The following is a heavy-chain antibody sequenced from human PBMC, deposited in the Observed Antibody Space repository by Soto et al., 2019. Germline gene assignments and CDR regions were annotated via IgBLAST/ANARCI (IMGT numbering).Heavy chain of an antibody. V-gene: IGHV3-48*03. CDR2: IVRTGSGT. CDR1: GFTFSSYE. J-gene: IGHJ4*02. CDR3: VRDLHEPLATDALRVAN. D-gene: IGHD2-15*01. Sequence: GGSLRLSCAASGFTFSSYEMHWVRQAPGKGVEWISYIVRTGSGTHYADSVKGRFTMSRDNTKNSVSLQMSSLRAEDTAVYYCVRDLHEPLATDALRVANWGQGTQVTVSS.